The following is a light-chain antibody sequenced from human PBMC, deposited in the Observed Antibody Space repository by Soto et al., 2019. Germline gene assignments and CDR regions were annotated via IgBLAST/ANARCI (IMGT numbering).Light chain of an antibody. V-gene: IGKV3-20*01. CDR2: GAS. CDR1: EPIRNTF. J-gene: IGKJ4*01. Sequence: EIVLTQSPDILSLSPGERATLSCRTSEPIRNTFVAWYQQKPGQAPRLLIYGASSRAIGIPGRFSGSGSGTDFTLTIDRLEPEDFALYYCEQYADPSLTFGGGTKVDIK. CDR3: EQYADPSLT.